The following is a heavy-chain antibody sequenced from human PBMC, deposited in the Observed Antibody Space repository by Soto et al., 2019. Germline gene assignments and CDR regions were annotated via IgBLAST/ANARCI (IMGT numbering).Heavy chain of an antibody. CDR2: IIPLLGTA. V-gene: IGHV1-69*08. Sequence: SVKVSCKASEGTFSSYSITWVRRAPGQRLEWMGEIIPLLGTANYAQKFQGRVTITGDKSTSTIYMGLSSLRSDDTAVYYCARDPVDLFGYMDVWGQGTTVTVSS. CDR3: ARDPVDLFGYMDV. J-gene: IGHJ6*02. D-gene: IGHD6-25*01. CDR1: EGTFSSYS.